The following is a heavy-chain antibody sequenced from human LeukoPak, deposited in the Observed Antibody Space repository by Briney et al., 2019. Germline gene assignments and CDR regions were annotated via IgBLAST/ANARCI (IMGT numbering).Heavy chain of an antibody. CDR1: GGSFSGYY. CDR2: INHSGST. CDR3: AREASSFNCGGDCYPGRWFDP. Sequence: SETLSLTCAVYGGSFSGYYWSWIRQPPGKGLEWIGEINHSGSTNYNPSLKSRVTISVDTSKNQFSLKLSSVTAADTAVYYCAREASSFNCGGDCYPGRWFDPWGQGTLVTVSS. D-gene: IGHD2-21*02. V-gene: IGHV4-34*01. J-gene: IGHJ5*02.